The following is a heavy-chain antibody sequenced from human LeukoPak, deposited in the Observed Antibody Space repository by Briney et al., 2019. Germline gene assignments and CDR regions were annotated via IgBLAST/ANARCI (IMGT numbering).Heavy chain of an antibody. CDR1: GFTFDDYA. CDR2: ITWDGGST. V-gene: IGHV3-43D*03. Sequence: GGSLSLSCAVSGFTFDDYAMHWVRQASGKGLEWVSHITWDGGSTHYADSVEGRFTISRDNRENSLYLQMNSLRPEDTALYYCAKGRAARGRGNYFYMDVWGKGTTVTVSS. D-gene: IGHD2/OR15-2a*01. CDR3: AKGRAARGRGNYFYMDV. J-gene: IGHJ6*03.